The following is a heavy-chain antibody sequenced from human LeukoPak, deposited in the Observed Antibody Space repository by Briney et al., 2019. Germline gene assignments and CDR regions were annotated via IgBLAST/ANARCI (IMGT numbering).Heavy chain of an antibody. Sequence: GRSLRLSCAASGFTFDDYAMHWVRQAPGKGLEWVSGISWNSGSIGYADSVKGRFTISRDNAKNSLYLQMNSLRAEDTALYYCAIIAVAGTNGMGVLGQGTTVTVSS. CDR1: GFTFDDYA. CDR3: AIIAVAGTNGMGV. J-gene: IGHJ6*02. V-gene: IGHV3-9*01. CDR2: ISWNSGSI. D-gene: IGHD6-19*01.